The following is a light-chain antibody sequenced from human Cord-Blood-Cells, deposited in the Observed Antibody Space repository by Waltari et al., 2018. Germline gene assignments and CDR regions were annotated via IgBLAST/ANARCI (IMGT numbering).Light chain of an antibody. J-gene: IGKJ2*01. Sequence: DIGMTQSPDSLAFPLGERAPINCKPSQSVLYSSNNKNYLAWYQQKPGQPPKLLICWASTRESGVPDRFSGSGSGTDFTLTISSLQAEDVAVYYCQQYYSTPYTFGQGTKLEIK. CDR3: QQYYSTPYT. CDR2: WAS. CDR1: QSVLYSSNNKNY. V-gene: IGKV4-1*01.